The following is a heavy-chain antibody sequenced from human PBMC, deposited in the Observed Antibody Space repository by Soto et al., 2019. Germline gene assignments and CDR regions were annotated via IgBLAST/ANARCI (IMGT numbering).Heavy chain of an antibody. J-gene: IGHJ5*02. CDR3: AAVVVPAAAFEP. CDR1: GGSISSYY. CDR2: IYYSGST. V-gene: IGHV4-59*08. D-gene: IGHD2-2*01. Sequence: QVQLQESGPGLVKPSETLSLTCTVSGGSISSYYWSWIRQPPGKGLEWIGYIYYSGSTNYNPSLKSRVTISVDTSKNQFSLKLSSVTAADTAVYYCAAVVVPAAAFEPWGQGTLVTVSS.